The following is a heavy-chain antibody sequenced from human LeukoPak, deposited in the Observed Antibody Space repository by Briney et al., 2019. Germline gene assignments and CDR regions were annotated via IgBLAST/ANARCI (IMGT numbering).Heavy chain of an antibody. CDR2: IYDRGST. Sequence: PSETLSLTCTVSGGSISSYYWSWIRQPPGKGLEWIGNIYDRGSTKYNPSLKSRVTISVDTSKNQFSLRLSSVTAADTAVYYCAREERWLQSCLDYWGQGTLVTVSS. V-gene: IGHV4-59*01. J-gene: IGHJ4*02. CDR1: GGSISSYY. D-gene: IGHD5-24*01. CDR3: AREERWLQSCLDY.